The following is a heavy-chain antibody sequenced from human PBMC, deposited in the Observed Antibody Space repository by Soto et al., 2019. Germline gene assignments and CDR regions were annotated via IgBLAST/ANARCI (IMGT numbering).Heavy chain of an antibody. V-gene: IGHV4-61*08. CDR1: GDSVSSGGYY. CDR2: IYSSGIA. Sequence: PSETLSLTCTVSGDSVSSGGYYWIWLRQPPGKVLDWIGYIYSSGIANYNPSLKSRVTISRDTSKNQISLKVASVTAADTAGYYCARGFSSVSMDAWGQGTTVTVSS. CDR3: ARGFSSVSMDA. D-gene: IGHD6-19*01. J-gene: IGHJ6*02.